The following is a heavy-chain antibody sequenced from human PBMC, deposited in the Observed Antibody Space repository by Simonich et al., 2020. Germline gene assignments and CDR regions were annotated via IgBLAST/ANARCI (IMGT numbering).Heavy chain of an antibody. CDR3: ARDGLGTAYYYYMDV. V-gene: IGHV3-7*01. CDR2: IKQDGSEK. J-gene: IGHJ6*03. CDR1: GFTFSSYW. D-gene: IGHD7-27*01. Sequence: EVQLVESGGGLVQPGGSLRLSCAASGFTFSSYWMSWVRQDPGKGLEWGANIKQDGSEKYYVDSVKGRLTISRDNAKNSLYLQMNSLRAEDTAVYYCARDGLGTAYYYYMDVWGKGTTVTVSS.